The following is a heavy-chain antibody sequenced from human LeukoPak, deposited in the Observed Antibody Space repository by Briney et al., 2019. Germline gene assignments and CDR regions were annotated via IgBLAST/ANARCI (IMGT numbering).Heavy chain of an antibody. J-gene: IGHJ4*02. CDR3: ARVSDSGYASAVDY. V-gene: IGHV4-30-2*01. CDR2: IYHSGST. Sequence: SETLSLTCTVSGGSISSGGYSWSWIRQPPGKGLEWIGYIYHSGSTYYNPSLKSRVTISVDRSKNQFSLKLSSVTAADTAVYYCARVSDSGYASAVDYWGQGTLVTVSS. D-gene: IGHD6-25*01. CDR1: GGSISSGGYS.